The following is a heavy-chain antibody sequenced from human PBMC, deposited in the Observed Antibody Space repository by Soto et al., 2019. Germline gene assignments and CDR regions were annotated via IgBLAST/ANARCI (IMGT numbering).Heavy chain of an antibody. CDR1: GGTFSSYA. D-gene: IGHD2-2*01. Sequence: ASVKVSCKASGGTFSSYAISWVRQAPGQGLEWMGGIIPIFGTANYAQKFQGRVTITADESTSTAYMELSSLRSEDTAVYYCATFRVPSTHLDYWGQGTLVTVSS. V-gene: IGHV1-69*13. CDR3: ATFRVPSTHLDY. J-gene: IGHJ4*02. CDR2: IIPIFGTA.